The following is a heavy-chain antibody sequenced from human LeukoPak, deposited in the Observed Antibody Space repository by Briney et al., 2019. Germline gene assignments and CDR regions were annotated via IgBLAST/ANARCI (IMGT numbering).Heavy chain of an antibody. J-gene: IGHJ4*02. D-gene: IGHD3-10*01. CDR1: GGSISSSSYY. Sequence: SSETLSLTCTVSGGSISSSSYYWTWFRQPPGKGLEWIGEFNHNWGAKYNPSLKSRVTISVDTSKNHLSLSLNSVTAADTAVYYCAASLWFGIYPDYWGQGSLVTVSS. CDR2: FNHNWGA. V-gene: IGHV4-39*07. CDR3: AASLWFGIYPDY.